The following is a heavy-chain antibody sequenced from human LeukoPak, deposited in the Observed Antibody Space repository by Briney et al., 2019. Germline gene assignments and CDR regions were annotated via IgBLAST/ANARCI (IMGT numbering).Heavy chain of an antibody. CDR1: GFTVSSNY. D-gene: IGHD3-10*01. CDR2: IYSGGST. V-gene: IGHV3-53*01. Sequence: SGGSLRLSCAASGFTVSSNYMSWVRQAPGKGLEWVSVIYSGGSTYYADSVKGRFTISRDNSKNTLYLQMNSLRAEDTAVYYCATYYYGSGSNYHFDYRGQGTLVTVSS. J-gene: IGHJ4*02. CDR3: ATYYYGSGSNYHFDY.